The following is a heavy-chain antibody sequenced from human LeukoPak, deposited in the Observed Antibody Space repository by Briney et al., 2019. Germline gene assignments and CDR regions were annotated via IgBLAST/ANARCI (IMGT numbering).Heavy chain of an antibody. Sequence: ASVKVSCKASGYSFSTFGTGWLRQAPGQEPEWMGWIDNHNGNTDYAQKVQGRVSMTSDTSTNTAYMELRSLRSDDTAVYYCARSGDGRWFDPWGQGTPVIVSS. CDR3: ARSGDGRWFDP. V-gene: IGHV1-18*01. J-gene: IGHJ5*02. D-gene: IGHD2-21*02. CDR2: IDNHNGNT. CDR1: GYSFSTFG.